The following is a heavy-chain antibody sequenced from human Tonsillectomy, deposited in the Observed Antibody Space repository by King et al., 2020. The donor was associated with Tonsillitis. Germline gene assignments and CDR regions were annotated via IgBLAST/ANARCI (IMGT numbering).Heavy chain of an antibody. Sequence: VQLVESGGGLVKPGGSLRLSCVASGLTLRNAWMSWVRQAPGKGLEWVGRITSNIDGGTIDYAAPVKDRFTISRDDSKSTLPLQISGVKAEDAAVYYCEVQVRVGRQGYRYYYGVDVWGQGTTVTVSS. CDR1: GLTLRNAW. V-gene: IGHV3-15*01. J-gene: IGHJ6*02. D-gene: IGHD1-1*01. CDR2: ITSNIDGGTI. CDR3: EVQVRVGRQGYRYYYGVDV.